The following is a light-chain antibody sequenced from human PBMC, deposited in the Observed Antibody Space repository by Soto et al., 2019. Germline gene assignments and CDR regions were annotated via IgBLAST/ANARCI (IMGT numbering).Light chain of an antibody. CDR3: QQYNNWPRT. Sequence: EIVMTQSPATLSVSPGERATLSCRASQSVSSNLAWYQQKPGQAPRLLIYGASTRATGIPARFSGSGSGTEFTPTISSLQSEDFAVYYCQQYNNWPRTFGQGTKV. J-gene: IGKJ1*01. V-gene: IGKV3-15*01. CDR2: GAS. CDR1: QSVSSN.